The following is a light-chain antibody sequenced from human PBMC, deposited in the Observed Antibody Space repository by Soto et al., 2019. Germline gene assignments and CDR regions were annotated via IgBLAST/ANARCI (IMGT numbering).Light chain of an antibody. J-gene: IGKJ2*01. CDR3: QQYHSFSFT. V-gene: IGKV1-5*01. Sequence: DIQMTQSPSSLSASVGDRVTITCRASQSITYWLAWYQQKPGRAPKLLIYDVFNLQSGVPSRFSGSGSGTKFTLTISILQPDDSATYYCQQYHSFSFTFGQGTKLEIK. CDR2: DVF. CDR1: QSITYW.